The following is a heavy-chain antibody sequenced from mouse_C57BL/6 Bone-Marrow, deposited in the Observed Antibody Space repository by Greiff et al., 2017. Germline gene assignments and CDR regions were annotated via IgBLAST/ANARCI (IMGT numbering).Heavy chain of an antibody. D-gene: IGHD2-3*01. J-gene: IGHJ3*01. CDR3: ARSNDGYSTFAY. Sequence: QVQLQQSGAELVRPGASVKLSCKASGYTFTDYYINWVKQRPGQGLEWIARIYPGSGNTYYNEKFKGKATLTAEKSSSTAYMQLSSLTSEDSAVYFCARSNDGYSTFAYWGQGTLVTVSA. V-gene: IGHV1-76*01. CDR2: IYPGSGNT. CDR1: GYTFTDYY.